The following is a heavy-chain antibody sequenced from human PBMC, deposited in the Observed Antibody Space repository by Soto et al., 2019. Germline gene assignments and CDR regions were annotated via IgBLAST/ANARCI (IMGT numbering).Heavy chain of an antibody. D-gene: IGHD2-15*01. J-gene: IGHJ4*02. CDR1: GFTFSNYD. CDR3: ARGRRISLYYFDY. CDR2: IGTAGDT. Sequence: GGSQRLSCAASGFTFSNYDRHWVRQVTGKGLEWVSTIGTAGDTYYPGSVKGRFTISRENAKNSLYLQMNSLRAEDTAVYYCARGRRISLYYFDYWGQGTLVTVS. V-gene: IGHV3-13*01.